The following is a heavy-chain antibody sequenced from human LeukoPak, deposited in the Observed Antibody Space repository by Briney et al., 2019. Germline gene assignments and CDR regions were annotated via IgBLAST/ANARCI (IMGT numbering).Heavy chain of an antibody. CDR3: ARDLYGDGGWFDP. Sequence: PGGSLRLSCAASGFTFSSYAMHWVRQAPGKGLEWVAVISYDGSNKYYADSVKGRFTISRDNSKNTLYLQMNGLRAEDTAVYYCARDLYGDGGWFDPWGQGTLVTVSS. CDR2: ISYDGSNK. J-gene: IGHJ5*02. D-gene: IGHD4-17*01. V-gene: IGHV3-30*04. CDR1: GFTFSSYA.